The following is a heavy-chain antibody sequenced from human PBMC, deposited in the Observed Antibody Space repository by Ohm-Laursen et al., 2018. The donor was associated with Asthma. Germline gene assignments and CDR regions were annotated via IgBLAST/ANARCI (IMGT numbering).Heavy chain of an antibody. V-gene: IGHV3-30-3*02. D-gene: IGHD6-19*01. CDR2: ISYDGSNK. CDR1: GFTFSSYA. Sequence: SLRLSCSAPGFTFSSYAMHWVRQAPGKGLEWVAVISYDGSNKYYADSVKGRFTISRDNSKNTLYLQMNSLRAEDTAVYYCAKVLFSAKVAGIDAFDIWGQGTMVTVSS. CDR3: AKVLFSAKVAGIDAFDI. J-gene: IGHJ3*02.